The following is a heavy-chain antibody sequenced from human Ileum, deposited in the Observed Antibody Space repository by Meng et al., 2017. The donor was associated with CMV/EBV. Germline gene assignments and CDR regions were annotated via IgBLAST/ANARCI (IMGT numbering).Heavy chain of an antibody. CDR2: IYWNDDK. V-gene: IGHV2-5*01. Sequence: ISLSSNAVSVGWLRQPPGKALEWLAVIYWNDDKRYRPSLKSRLTITKDTSKNQVVLTMTNMDPVDTATYYCARLNDFQSGHLDYFDYWGQGTLVTVSS. J-gene: IGHJ4*02. D-gene: IGHD3-3*01. CDR1: ISLSSNAVS. CDR3: ARLNDFQSGHLDYFDY.